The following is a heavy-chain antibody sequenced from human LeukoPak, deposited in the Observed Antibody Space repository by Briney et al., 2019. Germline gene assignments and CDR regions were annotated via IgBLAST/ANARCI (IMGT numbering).Heavy chain of an antibody. CDR3: TSEISSASNY. V-gene: IGHV4-39*01. D-gene: IGHD6-6*01. CDR1: VGSISSSSYY. Sequence: SETLSLTCTVSVGSISSSSYYWGWIRQPPGEGLEWIGSIYYTGSTYYSPSLKGRVTISADTSKNEFSLKLSSVTAADTAVYYCTSEISSASNYWGQGTLVTVSS. J-gene: IGHJ4*02. CDR2: IYYTGST.